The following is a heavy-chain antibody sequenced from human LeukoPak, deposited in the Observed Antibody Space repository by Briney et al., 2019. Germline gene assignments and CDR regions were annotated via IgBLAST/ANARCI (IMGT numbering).Heavy chain of an antibody. CDR3: ARDPVTTWGYFDY. CDR2: ISSDGTNK. Sequence: GGSLRLSCAASGFTFRNYAIHWVRQASGKGLEWVAVISSDGTNKNYADSVKGRFTISRDKAKNTVYLQVNSLRSEDTAVYYCARDPVTTWGYFDYWGQGTLVTVSS. J-gene: IGHJ4*02. D-gene: IGHD4-17*01. CDR1: GFTFRNYA. V-gene: IGHV3-30-3*01.